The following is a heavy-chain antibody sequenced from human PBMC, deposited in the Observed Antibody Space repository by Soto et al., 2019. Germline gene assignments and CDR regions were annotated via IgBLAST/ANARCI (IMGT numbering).Heavy chain of an antibody. V-gene: IGHV4-39*01. CDR1: GGSISSSSYY. Sequence: QLQLQESGPGLVKPSETLSLTCTVSGGSISSSSYYWGWIRQPPGKGLEWIGSIYYSGSTYYNPSLMSRVTIAVDTSKNQFSLKLSSVTAADTAVYYCAGGPSYYYGMDVWGQGTTVTVSS. J-gene: IGHJ6*02. CDR2: IYYSGST. CDR3: AGGPSYYYGMDV.